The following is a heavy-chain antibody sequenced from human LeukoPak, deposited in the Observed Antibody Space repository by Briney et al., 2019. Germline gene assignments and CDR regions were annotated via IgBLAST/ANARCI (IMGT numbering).Heavy chain of an antibody. CDR3: ARGNWGPDY. V-gene: IGHV3-11*04. CDR1: GFTFSDYY. Sequence: GGSLRLSCAASGFTFSDYYMSWMRQAPGKGLEWVAHIDGSGRTIYYIDSVKGRLTISRDNARNSLYLQMISLGAEDTAVYYCARGNWGPDYWGQGTLVTVSS. CDR2: IDGSGRTI. J-gene: IGHJ4*02. D-gene: IGHD7-27*01.